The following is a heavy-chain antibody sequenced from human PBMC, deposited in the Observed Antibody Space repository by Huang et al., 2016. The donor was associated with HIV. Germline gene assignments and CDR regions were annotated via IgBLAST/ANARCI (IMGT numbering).Heavy chain of an antibody. J-gene: IGHJ6*03. Sequence: QLVESGGDSVQSGRSLRLSCRGSGFIFNDFALNWFRQSPVKGLEWIGFVRSKAFGGASKSAPSVKDRFTVSRDEAKNVAFLQMDNLQVDDTAIYYCSPSGDDYFYFYMDVWGNGTTVIVS. CDR3: SPSGDDYFYFYMDV. D-gene: IGHD4-17*01. CDR2: VRSKAFGGAS. CDR1: GFIFNDFA. V-gene: IGHV3-49*03.